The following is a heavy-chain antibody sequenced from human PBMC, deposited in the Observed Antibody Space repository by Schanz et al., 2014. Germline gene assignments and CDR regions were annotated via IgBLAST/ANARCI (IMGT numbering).Heavy chain of an antibody. CDR2: ISSSSGTI. V-gene: IGHV3-48*02. D-gene: IGHD1-26*01. CDR3: ATGVGAGFYYYFGMDV. Sequence: EVQLVESGGGLVQPGGSLRLSCAASGFTFSTYWMSWVRQAPGKGLEWVSYISSSSGTIYYADSLKGRFTISRDNAKNSLYLQMNSLRDEDTAVYYCATGVGAGFYYYFGMDVWGQGTTVTVSS. CDR1: GFTFSTYW. J-gene: IGHJ6*02.